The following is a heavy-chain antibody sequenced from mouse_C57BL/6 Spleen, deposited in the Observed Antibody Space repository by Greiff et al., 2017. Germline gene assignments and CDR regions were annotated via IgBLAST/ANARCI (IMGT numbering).Heavy chain of an antibody. CDR1: GYTFTSYW. CDR2: INPSNGGT. D-gene: IGHD2-1*01. V-gene: IGHV1-53*01. Sequence: QVQLQQSGTELVKPGASVKLSCKASGYTFTSYWMHWVKQRPGQGLEWIGNINPSNGGTNYNEKFKSKATLTVDKSSSTAYMQLSSLTSEDSAVYYCAREDGLRGNLDYWGQGTTLTVSS. J-gene: IGHJ2*01. CDR3: AREDGLRGNLDY.